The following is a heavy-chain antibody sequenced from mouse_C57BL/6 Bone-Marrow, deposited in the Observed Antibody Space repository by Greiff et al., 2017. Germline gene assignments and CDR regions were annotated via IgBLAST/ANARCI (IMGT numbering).Heavy chain of an antibody. Sequence: EVQLVESGGGLVQPGGSLSLSCAASGFTFTDYYMSWVRQPPGKALEWLGFIRNKANGYTTEYSASVKGRFTISRDNSPSILYLQMNALRAEDSATYYCARYVVATDYFDYWGQGTTLTVSS. CDR1: GFTFTDYY. CDR3: ARYVVATDYFDY. J-gene: IGHJ2*01. D-gene: IGHD1-1*01. V-gene: IGHV7-3*01. CDR2: IRNKANGYTT.